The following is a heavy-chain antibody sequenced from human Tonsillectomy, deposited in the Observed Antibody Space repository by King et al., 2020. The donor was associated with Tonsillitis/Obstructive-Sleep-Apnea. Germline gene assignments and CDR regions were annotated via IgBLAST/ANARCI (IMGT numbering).Heavy chain of an antibody. CDR1: GFTFSGSA. Sequence: VQLVESGGGLVQPGGSRKLSCAASGFTFSGSAMHWVRQASGKGLEWVGRIRSKANSYATAYAASVKGRFTISRDDSKNTAYLQMNSLKTEDTAVYYCTGWPYGSGSQGYYYYMDVWGKGTTVTVSS. V-gene: IGHV3-73*01. CDR3: TGWPYGSGSQGYYYYMDV. J-gene: IGHJ6*03. CDR2: IRSKANSYAT. D-gene: IGHD3-10*01.